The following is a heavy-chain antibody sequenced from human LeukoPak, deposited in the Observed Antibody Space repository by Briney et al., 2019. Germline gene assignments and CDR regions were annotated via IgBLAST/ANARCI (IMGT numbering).Heavy chain of an antibody. V-gene: IGHV3-23*01. CDR2: IRNSGANT. CDR1: GFTFSSYA. CDR3: AKAYHDSGCLIDY. J-gene: IGHJ4*02. Sequence: GGSLRLSCAASGFTFSSYAMTWVRQGPGKGLEWVAPIRNSGANTDYADSVKGRLTISRDNSRNTLYLQMNSLRVEDTAVYYCAKAYHDSGCLIDYWGQGTLVAVCS. D-gene: IGHD1-26*01.